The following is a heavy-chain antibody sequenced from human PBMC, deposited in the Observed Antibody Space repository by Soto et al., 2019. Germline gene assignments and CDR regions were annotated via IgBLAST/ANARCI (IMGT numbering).Heavy chain of an antibody. Sequence: QVQLVQSGAEVKKPGASVKVSCKASGYTFTSYAMHWVRQAPGQRLEWMGWINAGNGNTKYSQKFQGRVTITRDTSASTAYMELSSLRSEDTAVYYCARGSLLWFWELLYDLDAWGQGTLVTVSS. CDR1: GYTFTSYA. V-gene: IGHV1-3*01. CDR2: INAGNGNT. CDR3: ARGSLLWFWELLYDLDA. J-gene: IGHJ5*02. D-gene: IGHD3-10*01.